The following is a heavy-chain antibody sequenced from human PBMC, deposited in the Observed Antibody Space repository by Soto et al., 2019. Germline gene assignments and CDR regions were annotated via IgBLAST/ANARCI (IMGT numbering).Heavy chain of an antibody. CDR1: GGTFSSYA. Sequence: SVKVSFKASGGTFSSYAISWVRQAPGQGLEWMGGIIPIFGTANYAQKFQGRVTITADESTSTAYMELSSLRSEDTAVYYCARNRGGYCSGGSCYSTRKDKLNWFDPWGQGTQVTVYS. CDR2: IIPIFGTA. J-gene: IGHJ5*02. V-gene: IGHV1-69*13. CDR3: ARNRGGYCSGGSCYSTRKDKLNWFDP. D-gene: IGHD2-15*01.